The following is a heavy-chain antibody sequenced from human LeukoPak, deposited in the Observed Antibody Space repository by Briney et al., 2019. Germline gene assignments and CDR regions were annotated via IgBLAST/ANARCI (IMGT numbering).Heavy chain of an antibody. Sequence: GGCLRLSYTASGFTFSDYYMSWIRQAPGKGLEWLSYISTSSDSVSYADSVKGRFTISRDNAKKSVYLQIDSLRTEDTAMYYCARDRQFRLHDPWGQGILVTVSS. D-gene: IGHD3-16*01. CDR1: GFTFSDYY. CDR2: ISTSSDSV. CDR3: ARDRQFRLHDP. V-gene: IGHV3-11*01. J-gene: IGHJ5*02.